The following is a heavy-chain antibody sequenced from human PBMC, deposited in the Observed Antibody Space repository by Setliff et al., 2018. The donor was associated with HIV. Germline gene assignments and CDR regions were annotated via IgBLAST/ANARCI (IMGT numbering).Heavy chain of an antibody. J-gene: IGHJ3*02. Sequence: ASVKVSCKASGYTFTRYAMHWVRQAPGQSLEWMAWINAANGNTKYSQKFQGRVTITRDTSASTASMELSSLRSEDTAVYYCARSGWDTMMEWGAHGFDIWGQGTVVTVSS. CDR2: INAANGNT. CDR1: GYTFTRYA. V-gene: IGHV1-3*01. CDR3: ARSGWDTMMEWGAHGFDI. D-gene: IGHD3-3*01.